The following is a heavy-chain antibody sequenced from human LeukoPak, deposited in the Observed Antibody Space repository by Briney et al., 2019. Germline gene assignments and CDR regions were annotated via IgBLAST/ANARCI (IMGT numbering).Heavy chain of an antibody. J-gene: IGHJ6*01. Sequence: LPWGSLSLSCAASGFTINDYGLSWVRQAPGKGLEWVSGINCNGGSTGYPATVKGRFIISRDNAKHSLELLMNSLRAEATALYRSARGGFSSLNCYYYCMDGWRQGTSVTVSS. CDR3: ARGGFSSLNCYYYCMDG. CDR2: INCNGGST. D-gene: IGHD6-6*01. V-gene: IGHV3-20*01. CDR1: GFTINDYG.